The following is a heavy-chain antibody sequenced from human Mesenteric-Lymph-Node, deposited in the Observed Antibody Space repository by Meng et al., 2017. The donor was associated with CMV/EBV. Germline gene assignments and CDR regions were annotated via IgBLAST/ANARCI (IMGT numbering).Heavy chain of an antibody. CDR1: GFTFSSYA. D-gene: IGHD4-17*01. CDR3: ARELTVRDYYYGMDV. Sequence: GGSLRLSCAASGFTFSSYAMSWVRQAPGKGLEWVSVIYSGGSSTYYADSVKGRFTMSRDNSKNTLSLQMNSLRADDTAVYYCARELTVRDYYYGMDVWGQGTTVTVSS. J-gene: IGHJ6*02. CDR2: IYSGGSST. V-gene: IGHV3-23*03.